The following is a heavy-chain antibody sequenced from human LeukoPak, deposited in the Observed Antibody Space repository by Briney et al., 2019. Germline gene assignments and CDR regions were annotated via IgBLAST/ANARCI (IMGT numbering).Heavy chain of an antibody. CDR1: GGSISSGDYY. CDR3: ARDPNCSGGSCYFD. V-gene: IGHV4-30-4*01. J-gene: IGHJ4*02. CDR2: IYYSGST. Sequence: SQTLSLTCTVSGGSISSGDYYWSWIRQPPGKGLEWIGYIYYSGSTYYNPSLKSRVTISVDTSKNQFSLKLSSVTAADTAVYYCARDPNCSGGSCYFDWGQGTLVTVSS. D-gene: IGHD2-15*01.